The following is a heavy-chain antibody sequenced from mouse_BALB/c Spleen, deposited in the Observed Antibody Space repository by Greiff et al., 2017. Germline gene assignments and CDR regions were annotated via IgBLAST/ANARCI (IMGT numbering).Heavy chain of an antibody. CDR2: INPSNGRT. CDR1: GYTFTSYW. V-gene: IGHV1S81*02. Sequence: VQLQQPGAELVQPGASVKLSCKASGYTFTSYWMHWVKQRPGQGLEWIGEINPSNGRTNYNETFKSQATLTVDKSSSTAYMQLSSLTSEDSAVYYCARGSGDYDDAMDDWGEGTSVTVSS. D-gene: IGHD2-4*01. CDR3: ARGSGDYDDAMDD. J-gene: IGHJ4*01.